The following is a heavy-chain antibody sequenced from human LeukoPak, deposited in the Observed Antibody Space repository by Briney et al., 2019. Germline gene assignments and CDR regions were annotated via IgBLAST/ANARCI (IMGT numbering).Heavy chain of an antibody. Sequence: PSETLSLTCAVYGGSFSGYYWSWIRQHPGKGLEWIGYIYYSGSTDYNPSLKSRVTISVDTSKNQFSLKLSSVTAADTAVYYCARVVLTTVELRFDYWGQGSQVTVSS. CDR3: ARVVLTTVELRFDY. V-gene: IGHV4-31*11. J-gene: IGHJ4*02. CDR2: IYYSGST. CDR1: GGSFSGYY. D-gene: IGHD4-11*01.